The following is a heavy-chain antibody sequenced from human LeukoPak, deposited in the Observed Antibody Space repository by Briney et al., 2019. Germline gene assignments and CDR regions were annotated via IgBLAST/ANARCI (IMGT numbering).Heavy chain of an antibody. CDR3: ARPVWFGELGDYSDY. D-gene: IGHD3-10*01. CDR2: ISYDGSNK. Sequence: GRSLRLSCAASGFTFSSYAMHWVRQAPGKGLEWVAVISYDGSNKYYADSVKGRFTISRDNSKNTLYLQMNSLRAEDTAVYYCARPVWFGELGDYSDYWGQGTLVTVSS. J-gene: IGHJ4*02. V-gene: IGHV3-30*04. CDR1: GFTFSSYA.